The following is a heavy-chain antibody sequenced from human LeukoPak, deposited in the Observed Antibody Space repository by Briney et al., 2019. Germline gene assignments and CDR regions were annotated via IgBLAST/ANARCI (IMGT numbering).Heavy chain of an antibody. CDR3: ARASLYDILTGYYTPYYFDY. Sequence: GGSLRLSCAASGFTVRSNYMSWVRQAPGKGLEWVSVIYSGGSTYYADSVKGRFTISRDNSKNTLYLQMNSLRAEDTAVYYCARASLYDILTGYYTPYYFDYWGQGTLVTVSS. V-gene: IGHV3-53*01. D-gene: IGHD3-9*01. CDR1: GFTVRSNY. J-gene: IGHJ4*02. CDR2: IYSGGST.